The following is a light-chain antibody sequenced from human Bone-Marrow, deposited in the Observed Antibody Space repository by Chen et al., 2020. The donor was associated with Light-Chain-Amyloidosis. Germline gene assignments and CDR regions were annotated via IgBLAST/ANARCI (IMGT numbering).Light chain of an antibody. V-gene: IGLV2-14*01. CDR2: EVT. CDR1: SSDVGGDNH. J-gene: IGLJ1*01. Sequence: QSALTQPASVSGSPGQSITISCTGTSSDVGGDNHVSWYQQHPDKAPKLMLYEVTNRPSWVPDRFSGSKSDNTASLTLSGLQTEDEADYFCSSYTITNTLVFGSGTRVTVL. CDR3: SSYTITNTLV.